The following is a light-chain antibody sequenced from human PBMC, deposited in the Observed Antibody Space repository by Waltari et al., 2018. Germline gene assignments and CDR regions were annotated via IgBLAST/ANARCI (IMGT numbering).Light chain of an antibody. J-gene: IGLJ3*02. CDR1: SSDIGTYDF. CDR2: EVT. CDR3: SSYATSNKLL. V-gene: IGLV2-8*01. Sequence: QSALTQPPSASGSPGQSVTISCTGTSSDIGTYDFVSWYPQHPGKAPTLVIYEVTKRPSGVPDRFSGSKSGSTASLTVSGLQAEDGADYYCSSYATSNKLLFGGGTKLTVL.